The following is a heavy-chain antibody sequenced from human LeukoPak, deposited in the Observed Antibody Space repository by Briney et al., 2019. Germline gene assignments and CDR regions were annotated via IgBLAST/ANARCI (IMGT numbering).Heavy chain of an antibody. D-gene: IGHD5-18*01. CDR3: ARGGTSMVMLSPKHDY. CDR1: GFTFSSYS. CDR2: ISSSSSYI. J-gene: IGHJ4*02. V-gene: IGHV3-21*01. Sequence: PGGSLRLSCAASGFTFSSYSMNCVPQATGKGLEWVSSISSSSSYIYYADSVKGRFTISRDNAKNSLYLQMNSLRVEDTAVYCCARGGTSMVMLSPKHDYWGQVTLVTVSS.